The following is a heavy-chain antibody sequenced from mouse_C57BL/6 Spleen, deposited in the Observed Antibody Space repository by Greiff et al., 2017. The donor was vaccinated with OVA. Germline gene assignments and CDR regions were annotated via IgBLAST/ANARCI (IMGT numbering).Heavy chain of an antibody. CDR3: ARVGGPTYFDY. Sequence: EVMLVESGGGLVKPGGSLKLSCAASGFTFSSYAMSWVRQTPEKRLEWVATISDGGSYTYYPDNVKGRFTISRDNAKNNLYLQMSHLKSEDTAMYYCARVGGPTYFDYWGQGTTLTVSS. J-gene: IGHJ2*01. CDR2: ISDGGSYT. V-gene: IGHV5-4*03. D-gene: IGHD1-1*02. CDR1: GFTFSSYA.